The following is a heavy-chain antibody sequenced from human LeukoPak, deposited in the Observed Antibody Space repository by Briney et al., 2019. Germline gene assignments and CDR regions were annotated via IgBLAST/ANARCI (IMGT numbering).Heavy chain of an antibody. Sequence: PGGSLRLSCAASGFTFFSYGMHWVRQAPGKGLEWVAGISYDGSNKYYVDSVKGRFTISRDNSKSTLYLEMISLRIEDTAVYYCAKGPVSGSRSPLDYWGQGTLVTVSS. CDR3: AKGPVSGSRSPLDY. D-gene: IGHD1-26*01. CDR2: ISYDGSNK. J-gene: IGHJ4*02. CDR1: GFTFFSYG. V-gene: IGHV3-30*18.